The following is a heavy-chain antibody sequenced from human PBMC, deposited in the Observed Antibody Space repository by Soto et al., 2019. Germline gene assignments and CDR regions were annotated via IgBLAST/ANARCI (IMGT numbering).Heavy chain of an antibody. CDR1: GGSFSGYY. Sequence: QVQLQQWGAGLLKPSETLSLTCAVYGGSFSGYYWSWIRQPPGKGLEWIGEINHSGSTNYNPSLKSXATPSXXTSKNQFSLKLSSVTAADTAVYYCARGGASAWFDPWGQGTLVTVSS. V-gene: IGHV4-34*01. CDR3: ARGGASAWFDP. J-gene: IGHJ5*02. CDR2: INHSGST. D-gene: IGHD3-10*01.